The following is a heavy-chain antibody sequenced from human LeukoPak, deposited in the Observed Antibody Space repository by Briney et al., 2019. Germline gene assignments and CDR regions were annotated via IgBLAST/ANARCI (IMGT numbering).Heavy chain of an antibody. D-gene: IGHD3-3*01. J-gene: IGHJ4*02. CDR3: ARRSGYYKFDY. V-gene: IGHV4-39*07. CDR1: GGSISSSSYY. Sequence: PSETLSLTCTVSGGSISSSSYYWSWTRQPPGKGLEWIGEINHSGSTNYNPSLKSRVTISVDTSKNQFSLKLSSVTAADTAVYYCARRSGYYKFDYWGQGTLVTVSS. CDR2: INHSGST.